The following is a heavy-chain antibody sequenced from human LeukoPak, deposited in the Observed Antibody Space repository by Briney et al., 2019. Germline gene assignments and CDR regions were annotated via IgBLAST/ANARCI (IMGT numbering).Heavy chain of an antibody. D-gene: IGHD1-7*01. J-gene: IGHJ5*02. V-gene: IGHV6-1*01. Sequence: SQTLSLTCAISGDSVSSNSVSWSWIRQSPSRGLEWLGRTYYRSKWFNDFAVSVNSRIIINPDPSKNQFSLRLSSVTPEDTAIYYCAREARYNSNYDWFDPWGQGTLVTVSS. CDR1: GDSVSSNSVS. CDR3: AREARYNSNYDWFDP. CDR2: TYYRSKWFN.